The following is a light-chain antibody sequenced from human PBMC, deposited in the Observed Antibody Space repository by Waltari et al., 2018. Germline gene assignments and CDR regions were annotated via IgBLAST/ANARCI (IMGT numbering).Light chain of an antibody. CDR2: VNSDGSH. CDR3: QTWDTDIVV. J-gene: IGLJ2*01. CDR1: SGHGSYA. Sequence: QLVVTQSPSASASLGASVKITCTLSSGHGSYAIAWHQQQPQKGPRFLLRVNSDGSHNKGDAVPYRFSGSSSGAERYLIISSLQSEDEADYYCQTWDTDIVVFGGGTKLTV. V-gene: IGLV4-69*01.